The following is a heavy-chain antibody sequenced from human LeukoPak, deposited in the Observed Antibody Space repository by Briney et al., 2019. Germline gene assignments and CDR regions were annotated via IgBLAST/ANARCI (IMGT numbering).Heavy chain of an antibody. J-gene: IGHJ1*01. D-gene: IGHD3-22*01. CDR1: GYTFTNYY. CDR2: INPSGGST. V-gene: IGHV1-46*01. CDR3: AKGGELVVISTEYFQH. Sequence: ASVKVSCKASGYTFTNYYMHWVRQAPGQGLEWMGIINPSGGSTSYAQKFQGRVMLTRDTSTSTVYMELSSLRSEDSAMYYCAKGGELVVISTEYFQHWGQGTLVTVSS.